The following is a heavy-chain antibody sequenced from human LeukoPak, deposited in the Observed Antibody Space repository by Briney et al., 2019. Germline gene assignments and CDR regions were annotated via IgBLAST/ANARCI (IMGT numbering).Heavy chain of an antibody. J-gene: IGHJ4*02. V-gene: IGHV3-11*05. CDR3: ARVQRELMWYYFDY. CDR1: GLTYRNYY. CDR2: ISDDGSYA. D-gene: IGHD1-1*01. Sequence: GGSLRLSCAASGLTYRNYYFSWVRQAPGKGPEWISYISDDGSYANYADSVRGRFTISRDNAKNSLFLQMNSLRVEDTALYYCARVQRELMWYYFDYWGQGTLVTVSS.